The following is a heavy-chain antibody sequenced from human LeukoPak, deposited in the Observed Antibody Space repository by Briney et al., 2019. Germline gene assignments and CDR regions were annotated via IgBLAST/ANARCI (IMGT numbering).Heavy chain of an antibody. V-gene: IGHV3-7*01. CDR1: GFTFSSYW. D-gene: IGHD1-26*01. CDR2: IKQDGSEK. J-gene: IGHJ3*02. Sequence: GGSLRLSCAASGFTFSSYWMSWVRQAPGKGLEWVANIKQDGSEKYYVDSVKGRFTISRDNAKNSLYLQMNSLRAEDTAVYYCARDSGIVGATLGAFDIWGQGTMVTVSS. CDR3: ARDSGIVGATLGAFDI.